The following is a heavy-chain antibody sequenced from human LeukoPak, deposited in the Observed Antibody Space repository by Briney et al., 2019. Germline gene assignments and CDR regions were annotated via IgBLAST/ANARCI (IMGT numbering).Heavy chain of an antibody. V-gene: IGHV3-48*02. Sequence: PGGSLRLSCAASGFTFSSYSMHWVRQAPGKGLECISYISSSSSTIYYTDSVKGRFTISRDNAKNSLYLQMNSLRDEHTALYYWARVPYSTGAFDDWGRGTLVSVSS. CDR3: ARVPYSTGAFDD. CDR2: ISSSSSTI. CDR1: GFTFSSYS. D-gene: IGHD6-19*01. J-gene: IGHJ4*02.